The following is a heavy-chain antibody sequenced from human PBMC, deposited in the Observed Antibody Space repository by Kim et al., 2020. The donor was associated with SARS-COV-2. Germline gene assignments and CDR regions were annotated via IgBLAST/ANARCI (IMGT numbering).Heavy chain of an antibody. CDR2: IYYSGST. Sequence: SETLSLTCTVSGGSISSYYWSWIRQPPGKGLEWIGYIYYSGSTNYNPSLKSRVTISVDTSKNQFSLKLSSVTAADTAVYYCARELAVAGRGGMDVWGQGTTVTVSS. CDR3: ARELAVAGRGGMDV. V-gene: IGHV4-59*13. CDR1: GGSISSYY. D-gene: IGHD6-19*01. J-gene: IGHJ6*02.